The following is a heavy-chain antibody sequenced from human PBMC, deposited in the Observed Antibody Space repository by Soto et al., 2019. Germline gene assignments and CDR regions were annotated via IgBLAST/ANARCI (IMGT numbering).Heavy chain of an antibody. CDR2: IYYSGST. CDR1: GGSISSYY. CDR3: TTTRTGYSSRWYYYYFDY. V-gene: IGHV4-59*01. D-gene: IGHD6-13*01. J-gene: IGHJ4*02. Sequence: SETLSLTCIVSGGSISSYYWSWIRQPPGKGLEWIGYIYYSGSTNYNPSLKSRVTISVDTSKNQFSLKLSSVTAADTAVYYCTTTRTGYSSRWYYYYFDYWGQGTLVTVSS.